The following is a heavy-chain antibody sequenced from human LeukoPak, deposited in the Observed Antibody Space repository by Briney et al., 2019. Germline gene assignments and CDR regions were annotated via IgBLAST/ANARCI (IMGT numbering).Heavy chain of an antibody. Sequence: GGSLRLSCAASGFTFSSYGMQWVRQAPGKGLEWVAFIRYDGSNKYYADSVKGRFTISRDNSKNTLYLQMNSLRAEDTAVYYCARDRGYSGYDSPIGYWGQGTLVTVSS. D-gene: IGHD5-12*01. V-gene: IGHV3-30*02. CDR2: IRYDGSNK. J-gene: IGHJ4*02. CDR1: GFTFSSYG. CDR3: ARDRGYSGYDSPIGY.